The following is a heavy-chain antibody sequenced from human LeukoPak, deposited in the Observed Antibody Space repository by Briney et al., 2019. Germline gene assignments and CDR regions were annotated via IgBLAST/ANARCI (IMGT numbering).Heavy chain of an antibody. CDR2: ISYDGSNK. J-gene: IGHJ4*02. CDR3: AKDGAFIVVVPAAPLDY. CDR1: GFTFSSYA. V-gene: IGHV3-30-3*01. D-gene: IGHD2-2*01. Sequence: GGSLRLSCAASGFTFSSYAMHWVRQAPGKGLEWVAVISYDGSNKYYADSVKGRFTISRDNSKNTLYLQMNSLRAEDTAVYYCAKDGAFIVVVPAAPLDYWGQGTLVTVSS.